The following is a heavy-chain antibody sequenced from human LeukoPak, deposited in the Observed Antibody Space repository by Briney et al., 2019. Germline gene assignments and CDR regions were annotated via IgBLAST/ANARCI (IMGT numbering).Heavy chain of an antibody. D-gene: IGHD3-3*01. CDR3: ARGQDTTYYDFWSGYFFPNWFDP. V-gene: IGHV1-8*01. CDR2: MNPNSGNT. CDR1: GYTFTSYD. Sequence: ASVTVSCKASGYTFTSYDINWVRQATGQGLEWMGWMNPNSGNTGYAQKFQGRVTMTRNTSISTAYMELSSLRSEDTAVYYCARGQDTTYYDFWSGYFFPNWFDPWGQGTLVTVSS. J-gene: IGHJ5*02.